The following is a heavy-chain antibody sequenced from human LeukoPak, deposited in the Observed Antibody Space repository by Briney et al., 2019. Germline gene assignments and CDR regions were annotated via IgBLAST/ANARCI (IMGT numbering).Heavy chain of an antibody. CDR3: AKDGYYDSSGPDSDAFDI. CDR1: GFTFTDYY. CDR2: ISISGTTI. J-gene: IGHJ3*02. V-gene: IGHV3-11*04. Sequence: PGVSLRLSCATSGFTFTDYYMSWIRQAPGKGLEWVSYISISGTTIYYADSVKGRFTISRDNSKNTLYLQMNSLRAEDTAVYYCAKDGYYDSSGPDSDAFDIWGQGTMVTVSS. D-gene: IGHD3-22*01.